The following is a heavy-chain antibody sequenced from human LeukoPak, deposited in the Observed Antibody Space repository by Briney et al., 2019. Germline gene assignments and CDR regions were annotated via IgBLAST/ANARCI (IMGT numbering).Heavy chain of an antibody. V-gene: IGHV3-53*04. CDR1: GFTVSSNY. D-gene: IGHD2/OR15-2a*01. CDR3: ARGVGAVSNIDY. J-gene: IGHJ4*02. Sequence: PGGSLGLSCAASGFTVSSNYMSWVRQAPGKGLEWVSIIYSGGSTYYADSVKGRFTISRHNSKNTLYLQMNSLRAGDTAVYYCARGVGAVSNIDYWGQGTLVTVSS. CDR2: IYSGGST.